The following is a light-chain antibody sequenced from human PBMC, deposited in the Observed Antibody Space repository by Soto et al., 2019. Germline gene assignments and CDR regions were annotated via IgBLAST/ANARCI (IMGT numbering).Light chain of an antibody. Sequence: EIVLTQSPGTLSLSPGERATLSCRASQSVSSNYLAWYQQKPGQAPRLLIYGASSRATGIPDRFSGSGSGIDFTLTISRLEPEDFAVYYCQQHGSSQMYTFGQGTKLEI. CDR1: QSVSSNY. J-gene: IGKJ2*01. V-gene: IGKV3-20*01. CDR2: GAS. CDR3: QQHGSSQMYT.